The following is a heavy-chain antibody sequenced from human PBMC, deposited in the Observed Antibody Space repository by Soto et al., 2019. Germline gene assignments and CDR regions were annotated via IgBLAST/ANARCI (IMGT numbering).Heavy chain of an antibody. CDR3: AREGITMVRETRRAFDP. J-gene: IGHJ5*02. CDR2: ISPIFGTA. D-gene: IGHD3-10*01. V-gene: IGHV1-69*06. Sequence: SVKVSCKASGGTFSSYAISWVRQAPGQGLEWMGGISPIFGTANYAQKFQGRVTITADTSTSTAYMELRSLRSDDTAVYYCAREGITMVRETRRAFDPWGQGTPVTVSS. CDR1: GGTFSSYA.